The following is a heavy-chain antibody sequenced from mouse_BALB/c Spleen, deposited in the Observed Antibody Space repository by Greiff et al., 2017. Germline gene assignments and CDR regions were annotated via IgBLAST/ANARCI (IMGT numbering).Heavy chain of an antibody. V-gene: IGHV5-17*02. D-gene: IGHD2-3*01. CDR3: ARDDGYYEGFAY. CDR2: ISSGSSTI. J-gene: IGHJ3*01. Sequence: EVQLVESGGGLVQPGGSRKLSCAASGFTFSSFGMHWVRQAPEKGLEWVAYISSGSSTIYYADTVKGRFTISRDNPKNTLFLQMTSLRSEDTAMYYCARDDGYYEGFAYWGQGTLVTVSA. CDR1: GFTFSSFG.